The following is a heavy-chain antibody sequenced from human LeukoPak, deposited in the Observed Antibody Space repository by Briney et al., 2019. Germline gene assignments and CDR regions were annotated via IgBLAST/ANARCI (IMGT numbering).Heavy chain of an antibody. J-gene: IGHJ4*02. D-gene: IGHD4-23*01. Sequence: PGGSLRLSCAASRFTFSNYGVNWVRQAPGKGLEWVSYINSRSSTIYYADSVRGRFTISRDNSKNTLYLQMNSLRAEDTAVYYCARDRRYGGNSVLDYWGQGTLVTVSS. V-gene: IGHV3-48*01. CDR2: INSRSSTI. CDR3: ARDRRYGGNSVLDY. CDR1: RFTFSNYG.